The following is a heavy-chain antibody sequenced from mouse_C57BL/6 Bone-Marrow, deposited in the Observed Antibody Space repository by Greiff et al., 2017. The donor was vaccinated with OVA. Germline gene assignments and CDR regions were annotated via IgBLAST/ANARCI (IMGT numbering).Heavy chain of an antibody. V-gene: IGHV5-2*01. J-gene: IGHJ4*01. CDR1: EYAFPSHD. CDR2: INSDGGST. CDR3: ARAGTAQATLGAMDY. Sequence: EVQLVESGGGLVQPGESLKLSCESNEYAFPSHDMSWVRKTPERRLELVAAINSDGGSTYYPDTMERRFIISRANTKKTLYLQMSSLRSEDAALYYCARAGTAQATLGAMDYWGKGTSVTVSS. D-gene: IGHD3-2*02.